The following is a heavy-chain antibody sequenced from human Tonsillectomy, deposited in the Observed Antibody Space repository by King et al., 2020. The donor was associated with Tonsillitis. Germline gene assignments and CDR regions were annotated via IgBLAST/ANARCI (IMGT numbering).Heavy chain of an antibody. V-gene: IGHV3-11*01. CDR1: GFTFSDHY. J-gene: IGHJ6*02. CDR2: IISIGTTI. Sequence: VQLVESGGGLVKPGGSLRLSCAASGFTFSDHYISWIRQAPGKGLECVSYIISIGTTIYYVDSVKCRFTLSRDNAKNSLYLQMNSLRAEDTAVYYCARDRWFGGVWGQGTTVTVSS. D-gene: IGHD3-10*01. CDR3: ARDRWFGGV.